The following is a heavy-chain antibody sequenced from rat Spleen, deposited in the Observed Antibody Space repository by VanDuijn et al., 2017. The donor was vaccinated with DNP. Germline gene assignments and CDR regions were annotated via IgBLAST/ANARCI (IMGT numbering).Heavy chain of an antibody. CDR1: GLSLSSNS. D-gene: IGHD1-11*01. J-gene: IGHJ4*01. Sequence: QVQLKESGPGLVQPSQTLSLTCTVSGLSLSSNSVSWIRQPPGKGLEWMGVIWNNGDTAYNSDLKSRLSISRDTSKNQVFLKMNSLQTDDTGTYYCTRDAGFDDVLDAWGQGASVTVSS. V-gene: IGHV2-63*01. CDR3: TRDAGFDDVLDA. CDR2: IWNNGDT.